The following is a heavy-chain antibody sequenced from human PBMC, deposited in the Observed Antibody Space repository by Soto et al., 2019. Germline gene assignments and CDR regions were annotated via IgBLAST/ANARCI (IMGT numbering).Heavy chain of an antibody. D-gene: IGHD6-6*01. V-gene: IGHV3-53*02. CDR2: IYNGGGT. Sequence: EVQLVETGGGLIQPGGSLRLSCAASGFTVSGNYMSWVRQAPGKGLEWVSVIYNGGGTYYADSVKGRFTISRDNSKNTLYRQMNSLRAENTAVYDCASTRGSSYDYWGQGTMVTVSS. J-gene: IGHJ4*02. CDR1: GFTVSGNY. CDR3: ASTRGSSYDY.